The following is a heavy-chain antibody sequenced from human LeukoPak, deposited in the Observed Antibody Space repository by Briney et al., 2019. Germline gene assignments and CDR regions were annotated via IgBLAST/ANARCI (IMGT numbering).Heavy chain of an antibody. Sequence: GASVKVSCKASGYTFTSYDINWVRQATGQGLEWMGWTNPNSGNTGYAQKFQGRVTMTRNTSISTAYMELSSLRSEDTAVYYCAGSLRSSYYDFWSGYINWFDPWGQGTLVTVSS. CDR2: TNPNSGNT. J-gene: IGHJ5*02. V-gene: IGHV1-8*01. CDR3: AGSLRSSYYDFWSGYINWFDP. D-gene: IGHD3-3*01. CDR1: GYTFTSYD.